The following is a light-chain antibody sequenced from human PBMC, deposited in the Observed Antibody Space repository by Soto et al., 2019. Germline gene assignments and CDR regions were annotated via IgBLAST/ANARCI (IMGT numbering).Light chain of an antibody. CDR2: NGN. CDR1: SSDVGTYNY. Sequence: QSALTQPRSVSGSLGQSISISCTGTSSDVGTYNYVSWYQQYSGNAPKLLINNGNQRPSGVPGRFSGSKSGNTASLTISGLQADDEADYYCCSYAGSLHVVFGGGTKLTVL. V-gene: IGLV2-11*01. CDR3: CSYAGSLHVV. J-gene: IGLJ2*01.